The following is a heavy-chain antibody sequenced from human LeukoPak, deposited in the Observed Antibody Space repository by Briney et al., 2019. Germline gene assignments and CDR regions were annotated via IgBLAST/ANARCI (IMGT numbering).Heavy chain of an antibody. CDR2: ISYDGSNK. Sequence: GGSLRLSCAGSGFTFSSYAMHWVRQAPGKGLEWVAVISYDGSNKYYADSVKGRFTISRDNSKNTLYLQMNSLRAEDTAVYYCARVMTVSPFDYWGQGTLVTVSS. CDR3: ARVMTVSPFDY. J-gene: IGHJ4*02. V-gene: IGHV3-30-3*01. CDR1: GFTFSSYA. D-gene: IGHD1-14*01.